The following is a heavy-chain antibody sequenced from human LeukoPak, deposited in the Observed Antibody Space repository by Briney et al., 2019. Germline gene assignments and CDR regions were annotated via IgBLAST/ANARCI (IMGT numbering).Heavy chain of an antibody. Sequence: SVKVSCTASGGTFSSYAISWVRQAPGQGLEWMGGIIPIFGTANYAQKFQGRVTITADESTSTAYMELSSLRSEDTAVYYCARNPAHCSGGSCYWGFDYWGQGTLVTVSS. D-gene: IGHD2-15*01. J-gene: IGHJ4*02. CDR2: IIPIFGTA. CDR1: GGTFSSYA. CDR3: ARNPAHCSGGSCYWGFDY. V-gene: IGHV1-69*13.